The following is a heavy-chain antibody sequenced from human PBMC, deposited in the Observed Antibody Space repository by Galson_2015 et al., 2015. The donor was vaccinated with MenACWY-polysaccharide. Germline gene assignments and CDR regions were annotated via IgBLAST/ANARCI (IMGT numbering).Heavy chain of an antibody. CDR2: IRGPSDII. J-gene: IGHJ4*02. Sequence: SLRLSCAASGFSFSSYNMDWVRQAPGKGLEWVSYIRGPSDIIYYAGSVKGRFTISRDNAKNSLYLQMNSLRDEDTAVYYCARDSGRTGSLDYWGRGTLVTVSS. V-gene: IGHV3-48*02. D-gene: IGHD1-26*01. CDR3: ARDSGRTGSLDY. CDR1: GFSFSSYN.